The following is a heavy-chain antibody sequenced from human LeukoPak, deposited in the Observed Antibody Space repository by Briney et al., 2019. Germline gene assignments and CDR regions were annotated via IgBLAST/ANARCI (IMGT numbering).Heavy chain of an antibody. Sequence: PSETLSLTCTVSGGSISSYYWSWIRQPAGKGLEWIGRIYTSGSTNYNPSPKSRVTMSVDTSKNQFSLKLSSVTAADTAVYYCAREGAAAGTVWFDPWGQGTLVTVSS. CDR1: GGSISSYY. CDR3: AREGAAAGTVWFDP. D-gene: IGHD6-13*01. V-gene: IGHV4-4*07. CDR2: IYTSGST. J-gene: IGHJ5*02.